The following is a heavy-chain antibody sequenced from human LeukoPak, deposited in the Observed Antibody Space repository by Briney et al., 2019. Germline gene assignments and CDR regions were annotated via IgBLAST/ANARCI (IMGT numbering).Heavy chain of an antibody. CDR3: ARRSRQQLSRDAFDI. J-gene: IGHJ3*02. Sequence: SETLSLTCTVSGGSISSYYWSWIRQPPGKGLEWIGYIYYSGSTNYNPSLKSRVTISVDTSKNQFSLKLGSVTAADTAVYYCARRSRQQLSRDAFDIWGQGTMVTVSS. CDR2: IYYSGST. D-gene: IGHD6-13*01. V-gene: IGHV4-59*08. CDR1: GGSISSYY.